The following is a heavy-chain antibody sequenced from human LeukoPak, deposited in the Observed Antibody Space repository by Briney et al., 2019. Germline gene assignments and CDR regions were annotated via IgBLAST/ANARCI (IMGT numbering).Heavy chain of an antibody. CDR2: IYFSGSS. CDR1: GGSITNYD. D-gene: IGHD5-24*01. V-gene: IGHV4-59*08. Sequence: SETLSLTCTVAGGSITNYDWSWIWQPPEKGLQRIGYIYFSGSSNYNPSLKSRVSMSVDTSRNQFSLKLSSVTAADTAVYYCARHVRSGYNLLDYWGQGTLVTVSS. CDR3: ARHVRSGYNLLDY. J-gene: IGHJ4*02.